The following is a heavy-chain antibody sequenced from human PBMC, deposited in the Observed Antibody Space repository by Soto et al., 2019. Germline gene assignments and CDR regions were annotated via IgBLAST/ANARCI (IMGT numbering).Heavy chain of an antibody. CDR3: ARASGVYDY. D-gene: IGHD6-25*01. J-gene: IGHJ4*02. CDR1: GFTFSTYG. CDR2: IWSDGSNK. Sequence: GGSLRLSCVASGFTFSTYGMHWVRQAPGKGLEWVAVIWSDGSNKYYADSVKGRFTISRDNSKNTMYLQMNSLRAEDTAVYYCARASGVYDYWGQGTLVTVSS. V-gene: IGHV3-33*01.